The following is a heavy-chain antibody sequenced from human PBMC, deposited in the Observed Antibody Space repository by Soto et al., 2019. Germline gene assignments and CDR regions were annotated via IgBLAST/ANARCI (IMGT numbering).Heavy chain of an antibody. CDR3: AKHGYYYDSSGYYYDFDY. Sequence: PGGSLRLSCAASGFTFSSYAMSWVRQAPGKGLEWVSAISGSGGSTYYADSVKGRFTISRDNSKNTLYLQMNSLRAEDTAVYYCAKHGYYYDSSGYYYDFDYWGQGTLVTVSS. D-gene: IGHD3-22*01. CDR2: ISGSGGST. CDR1: GFTFSSYA. V-gene: IGHV3-23*01. J-gene: IGHJ4*02.